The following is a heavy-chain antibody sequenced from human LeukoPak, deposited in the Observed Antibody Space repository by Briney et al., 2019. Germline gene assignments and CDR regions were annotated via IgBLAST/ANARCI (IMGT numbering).Heavy chain of an antibody. CDR2: IRSKANSYAA. CDR1: GFTFSGSA. Sequence: GGSLRLYCAASGFTFSGSAMHWVRQASGKGLELVGRIRSKANSYAAAYAASVKGRFTISRDYSKNTAYLQMTSLKTEDTAVYYCTRIGIAAAGTGYDYWGQGTLVTVSS. V-gene: IGHV3-73*01. CDR3: TRIGIAAAGTGYDY. D-gene: IGHD6-13*01. J-gene: IGHJ4*02.